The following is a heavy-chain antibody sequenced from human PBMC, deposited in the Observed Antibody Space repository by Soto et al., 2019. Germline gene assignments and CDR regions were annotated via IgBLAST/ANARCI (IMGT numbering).Heavy chain of an antibody. D-gene: IGHD3-9*01. CDR1: RYNFANYW. Sequence: ELQLVQSGAEVKKPGESLKISCKGSRYNFANYWIGWVRQMPGKGLEWMGIIYPGNSDTRYSPSFQGQVTISADTSISTAYLEWSSLKASDTAIYYCARHVYYDVLKKNYWGQGTLVTVSS. J-gene: IGHJ4*02. V-gene: IGHV5-51*01. CDR2: IYPGNSDT. CDR3: ARHVYYDVLKKNY.